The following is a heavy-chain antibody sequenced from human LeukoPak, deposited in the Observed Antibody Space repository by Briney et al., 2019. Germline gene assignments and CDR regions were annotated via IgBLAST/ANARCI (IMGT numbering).Heavy chain of an antibody. CDR2: ISYDGSNK. Sequence: GGSLRLSCAASGFTFSSYAMHWVRQAPGKGLEWVSVISYDGSNKNYADSVKGRFTISRDNSKNTLYLQMNSVRAEDTAVYYCARGSYSSGWIYFDYWGQGTLVTVSS. CDR3: ARGSYSSGWIYFDY. D-gene: IGHD6-19*01. J-gene: IGHJ4*02. V-gene: IGHV3-30-3*01. CDR1: GFTFSSYA.